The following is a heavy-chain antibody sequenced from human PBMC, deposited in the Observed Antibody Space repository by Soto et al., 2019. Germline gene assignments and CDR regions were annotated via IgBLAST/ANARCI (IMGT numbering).Heavy chain of an antibody. CDR3: GRLEGLATISYYFDY. V-gene: IGHV4-39*01. D-gene: IGHD3-9*01. Sequence: SETLSLTCTVSGGSISSGGYYWSWIRQHPGKGLEWIGNVYYSGSTYYNPSLEGRVTISVDKSKNQFSLKLMSLSAADTAVYYCGRLEGLATISYYFDYWGQGALVTVSS. J-gene: IGHJ4*02. CDR2: VYYSGST. CDR1: GGSISSGGYY.